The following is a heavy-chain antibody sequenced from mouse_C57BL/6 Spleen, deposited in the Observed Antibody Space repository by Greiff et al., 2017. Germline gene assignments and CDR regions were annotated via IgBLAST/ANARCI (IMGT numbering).Heavy chain of an antibody. CDR2: IYPGDGDT. CDR1: GYAFSSYW. V-gene: IGHV1-80*01. Sequence: QVQLQQSGAELVKPGASVKISCKASGYAFSSYWMNWVKQRPGKGLEWIGQIYPGDGDTNYNGKFKGKATLTADKSSSTAYMQLSSLTSEDSAVYFCARGRIPTTCFDYWGQGTTLTVSS. D-gene: IGHD2-1*01. J-gene: IGHJ2*01. CDR3: ARGRIPTTCFDY.